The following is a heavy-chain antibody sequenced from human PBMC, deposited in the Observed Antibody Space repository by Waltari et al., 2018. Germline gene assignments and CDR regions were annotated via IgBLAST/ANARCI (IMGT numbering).Heavy chain of an antibody. CDR3: VRVPLYDIMGGDYDFET. J-gene: IGHJ4*02. Sequence: QEQLVESGGGVVHPGRSRRLSWVASGLSFRHYAMQWARQGPGKGVTWVAIVWFVGSVKCYADSVGVRSNNSRYNSMDYLFLEVNSVSLYETAGYYCVRVPLYDIMGGDYDFETWGQGSVVTVSS. CDR2: VWFVGSVK. D-gene: IGHD3-9*01. CDR1: GLSFRHYA. V-gene: IGHV3-30*04.